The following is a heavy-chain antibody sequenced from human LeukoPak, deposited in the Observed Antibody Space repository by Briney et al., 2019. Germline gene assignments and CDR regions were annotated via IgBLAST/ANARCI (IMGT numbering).Heavy chain of an antibody. D-gene: IGHD1-1*01. CDR1: GGSISSGGYY. V-gene: IGHV4-31*03. Sequence: PSEPLSLTCTVSGGSISSGGYYWSSIRRHPAKSLVWIGYIYYSGSTYYNPCLKSRVTISVDTSKNRFSLKLSSVTAADTAVYYCARDGYGNWFDPWGQGTLVTVSS. J-gene: IGHJ5*02. CDR3: ARDGYGNWFDP. CDR2: IYYSGST.